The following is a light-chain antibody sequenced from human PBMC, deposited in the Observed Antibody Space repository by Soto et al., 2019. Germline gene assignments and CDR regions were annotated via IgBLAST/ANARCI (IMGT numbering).Light chain of an antibody. CDR1: SSNIGSNT. Sequence: QSVLTQPPSASGTPGQTVTISCSGSSSNIGSNTVNWYQQLPGTAPNLLIYNNNQQPSGGPAQCSGSKSGTSASLAISGLQSDDEADYYCAAWDDSMNGLVFGTGTKVTVL. J-gene: IGLJ1*01. CDR2: NNN. CDR3: AAWDDSMNGLV. V-gene: IGLV1-44*01.